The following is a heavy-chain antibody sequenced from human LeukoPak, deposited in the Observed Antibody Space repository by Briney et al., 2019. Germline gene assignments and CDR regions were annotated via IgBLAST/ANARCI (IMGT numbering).Heavy chain of an antibody. D-gene: IGHD2-15*01. V-gene: IGHV4-59*01. CDR1: GGCISSYY. CDR3: ARGYCSGGSCHSFDL. J-gene: IGHJ2*01. Sequence: SETLSLTCTVSGGCISSYYWTWIRQPPGKGLEWIGYIYYSGSTNYNPSLKSRVTISVNTSKYQFSLRLSSVTAADTAVYYCARGYCSGGSCHSFDLWGRGTLVTVSS. CDR2: IYYSGST.